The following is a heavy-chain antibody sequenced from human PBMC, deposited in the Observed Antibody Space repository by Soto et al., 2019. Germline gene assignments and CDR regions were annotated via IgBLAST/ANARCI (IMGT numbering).Heavy chain of an antibody. CDR3: VRSTCYDCWNNDY. CDR2: IPYDGDKI. CDR1: GFSFSNYA. Sequence: QVQLVESGGGVVQPGRSLRLSCAASGFSFSNYAMHWVRQAPGKGLEWMAVIPYDGDKIHYADSVKGRFTISRDNAKNTLYLQINSLRIEDTAVYYFVRSTCYDCWNNDYLGQGTQVTVSS. J-gene: IGHJ4*02. V-gene: IGHV3-30-3*01. D-gene: IGHD2-21*02.